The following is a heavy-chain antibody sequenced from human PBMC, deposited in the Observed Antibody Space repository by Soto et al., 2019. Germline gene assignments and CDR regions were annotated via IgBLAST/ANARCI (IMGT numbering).Heavy chain of an antibody. V-gene: IGHV3-74*01. CDR3: ARGQGIGSSWYQYYYGMDV. CDR1: GFTFSSYW. D-gene: IGHD6-13*01. CDR2: INSDGSST. Sequence: GSLRLSCAASGFTFSSYWMHWVRQAPGKGLVWVSRINSDGSSTSYADSVKGRFTISRDNAKNTLYLQMNSLRAEDTAVYYCARGQGIGSSWYQYYYGMDVWGQGTTVTVSS. J-gene: IGHJ6*02.